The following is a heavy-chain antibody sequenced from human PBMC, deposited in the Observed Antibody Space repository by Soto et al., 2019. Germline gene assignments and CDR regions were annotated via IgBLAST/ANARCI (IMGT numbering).Heavy chain of an antibody. Sequence: QVQLVQSGAEVKKPGSSVKVSCKASGGTFSSYAISWVRQAPGQGLEWLGGIIPIFGTSTYAQKFQDRVTITADKSTTTAYMELSSLRSEDTAVYYCARYGWSGYSYGYLPNWFDPWGQGTLVTVSS. CDR2: IIPIFGTS. CDR1: GGTFSSYA. V-gene: IGHV1-69*06. CDR3: ARYGWSGYSYGYLPNWFDP. D-gene: IGHD5-18*01. J-gene: IGHJ5*02.